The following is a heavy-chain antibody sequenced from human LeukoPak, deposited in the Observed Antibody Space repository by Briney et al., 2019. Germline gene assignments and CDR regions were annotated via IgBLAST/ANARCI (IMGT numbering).Heavy chain of an antibody. CDR1: GFTFSSYD. J-gene: IGHJ4*02. V-gene: IGHV3-13*01. Sequence: TGGSLRLSCAASGFTFSSYDMHWVRQATGKGLEWVSAIGTAGDTYYPGSVKGRFTISRDNSKNTLYLQMNSLRAEDTAVYYCARALRDGYNYDYWGQGTLVTVSS. CDR2: IGTAGDT. CDR3: ARALRDGYNYDY. D-gene: IGHD5-24*01.